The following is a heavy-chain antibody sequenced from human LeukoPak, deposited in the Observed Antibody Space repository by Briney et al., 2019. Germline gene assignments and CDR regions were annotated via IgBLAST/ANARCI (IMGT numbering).Heavy chain of an antibody. D-gene: IGHD1-26*01. J-gene: IGHJ4*02. Sequence: ASVNASCKASGYTFTGYYMHWVRHAPGQGLEWMGWINPNSGGTNYAQKFQGRSTMTRDTSISTAYMELSRLRSDDTAVYYCASFQTYSGSYYGDFYYWGQGTLVTVSS. CDR3: ASFQTYSGSYYGDFYY. CDR2: INPNSGGT. CDR1: GYTFTGYY. V-gene: IGHV1-2*02.